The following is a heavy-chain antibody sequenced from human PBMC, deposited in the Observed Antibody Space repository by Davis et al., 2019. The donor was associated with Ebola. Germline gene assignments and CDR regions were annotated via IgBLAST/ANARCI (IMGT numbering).Heavy chain of an antibody. V-gene: IGHV4-39*01. CDR2: IYYSGST. J-gene: IGHJ4*02. CDR3: ARRRGYSGYVTGFPFDY. D-gene: IGHD5-12*01. CDR1: GFTFSSYSMN. Sequence: MPGGSLRLSCAASGFTFSSYSMNWVRQPPGKGLEWIGSIYYSGSTYYNPSLKSRVTISVDTSKNQFSLKLSSVTAADTAVYYCARRRGYSGYVTGFPFDYWGQGTLVTVSS.